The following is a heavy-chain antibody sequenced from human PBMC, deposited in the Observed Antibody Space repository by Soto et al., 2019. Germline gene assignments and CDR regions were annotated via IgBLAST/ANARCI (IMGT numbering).Heavy chain of an antibody. D-gene: IGHD1-7*01. J-gene: IGHJ6*02. V-gene: IGHV4-39*01. CDR2: IYYSGST. Sequence: SETLSLTCTVSGGSISSSSYYWGWIRQPPGKGLEWIGSIYYSGSTYYNPSLKSRVTISVDTSKNQFSLKLSSVTAADTAVYYCAKVVTGTTGYYYYYYGMDVWGQGTTVTVSS. CDR1: GGSISSSSYY. CDR3: AKVVTGTTGYYYYYYGMDV.